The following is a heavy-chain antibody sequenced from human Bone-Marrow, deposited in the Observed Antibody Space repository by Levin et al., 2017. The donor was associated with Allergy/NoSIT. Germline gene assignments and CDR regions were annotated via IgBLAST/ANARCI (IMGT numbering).Heavy chain of an antibody. CDR3: AKNAHTSMVSNWFDP. Sequence: GESLKISCSASGFTFSTYTMNWVRQAPGKGLEWVSSISAVSSYIYYADSVKGRFTISRDNAKNSLYLQMDSLRAEDTAVYYCAKNAHTSMVSNWFDPWGQGTLVTVSP. J-gene: IGHJ5*02. D-gene: IGHD2-2*01. CDR1: GFTFSTYT. CDR2: ISAVSSYI. V-gene: IGHV3-21*01.